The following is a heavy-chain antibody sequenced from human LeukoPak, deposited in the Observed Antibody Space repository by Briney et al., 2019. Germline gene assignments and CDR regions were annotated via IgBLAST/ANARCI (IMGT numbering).Heavy chain of an antibody. CDR1: GFTFSSYS. V-gene: IGHV3-21*01. D-gene: IGHD3-3*01. CDR3: ARATGDHYDFWSGQVLGY. Sequence: GGPLRLSCAASGFTFSSYSMNWVRQAPGKGLEWVSSISSSSSYIYYADSVKGRFTISRDNAKNSLYLQMNSLRAEDTAVYYCARATGDHYDFWSGQVLGYWGQGTLVTVSS. CDR2: ISSSSSYI. J-gene: IGHJ4*02.